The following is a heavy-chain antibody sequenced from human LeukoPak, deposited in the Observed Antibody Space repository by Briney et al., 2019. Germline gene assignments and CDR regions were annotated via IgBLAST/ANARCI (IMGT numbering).Heavy chain of an antibody. J-gene: IGHJ4*02. D-gene: IGHD6-19*01. Sequence: GGSLRLSCAASGFTFSPFAMNWVRQAPGKGLEWVSGISGSGGSTYYADSVKGRFTIPRDDSKNTVFLQMNSLRAEDTAIYYCAKGGGWLYYFDYWGQGTLVTVSS. CDR3: AKGGGWLYYFDY. V-gene: IGHV3-23*01. CDR1: GFTFSPFA. CDR2: ISGSGGST.